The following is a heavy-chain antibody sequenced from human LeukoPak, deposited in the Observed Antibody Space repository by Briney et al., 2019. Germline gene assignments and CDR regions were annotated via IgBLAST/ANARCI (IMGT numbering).Heavy chain of an antibody. CDR2: IIPIFGTA. Sequence: ASVKVSCKASGGTFSSYAISWVRQAPGQGLEWMGGIIPIFGTANYAQKFQGRVTMTGDMSTSTVYMELSSLRSEDTAVYYCARVGARYYDSSGYYSHFDYWGQGTLVTVSS. V-gene: IGHV1-69*06. CDR3: ARVGARYYDSSGYYSHFDY. J-gene: IGHJ4*02. CDR1: GGTFSSYA. D-gene: IGHD3-22*01.